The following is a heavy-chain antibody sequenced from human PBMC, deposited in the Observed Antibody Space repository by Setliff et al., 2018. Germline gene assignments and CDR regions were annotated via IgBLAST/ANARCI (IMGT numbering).Heavy chain of an antibody. J-gene: IGHJ6*03. V-gene: IGHV4-39*07. CDR1: GGSISSSSYY. D-gene: IGHD6-19*01. Sequence: SETLSLTCTVSGGSISSSSYYWGWIRQPPGKGLEWIGSIYYSGSTYYNPSLKSRVTISVDTSKNQFSLKLSSVTAADTAVYYCAREQWLDPPGYYYMDVWAKGTTVTVSS. CDR3: AREQWLDPPGYYYMDV. CDR2: IYYSGST.